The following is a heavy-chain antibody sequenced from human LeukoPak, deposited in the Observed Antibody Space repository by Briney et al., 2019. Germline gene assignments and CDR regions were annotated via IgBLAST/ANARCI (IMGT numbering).Heavy chain of an antibody. Sequence: GESLKISCKGSGYTFTNYWIGWVRQMPGKGLEWMGIIYPGDSETRYSPSFQGQVTISADKSISTAYLQWSSLKASDTAMYYCARRRDLYSGSYYPFDYWGQGTLVTVSS. J-gene: IGHJ4*02. D-gene: IGHD1-26*01. CDR2: IYPGDSET. CDR1: GYTFTNYW. V-gene: IGHV5-51*01. CDR3: ARRRDLYSGSYYPFDY.